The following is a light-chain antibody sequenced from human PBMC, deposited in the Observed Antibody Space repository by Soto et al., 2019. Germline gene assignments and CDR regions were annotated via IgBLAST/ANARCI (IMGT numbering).Light chain of an antibody. CDR3: QQYASSPLT. J-gene: IGKJ4*01. CDR2: GAS. Sequence: EIVLTQSPGTLSLSPGERATLSCRASQTVGRNYLAWYQQKPGQTPRLLIHGASNRATGIPDRISGSGSETDVTLIISRLEPEDFAVYYCQQYASSPLTFGGGTKVEIK. CDR1: QTVGRNY. V-gene: IGKV3-20*01.